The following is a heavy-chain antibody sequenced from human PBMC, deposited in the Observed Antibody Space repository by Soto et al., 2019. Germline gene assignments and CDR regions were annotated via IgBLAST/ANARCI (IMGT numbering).Heavy chain of an antibody. D-gene: IGHD5-12*01. J-gene: IGHJ4*02. CDR2: ISSTSAYT. V-gene: IGHV3-11*05. CDR3: ARELGDGYNYVYVY. CDR1: GFTFSYYY. Sequence: QVQLVESGGGLVKPGGSLRLSCAASGFTFSYYYMSWIRQAPGKGLEWVSYISSTSAYTNYADSVKGRFTISRDNAKNSLYLQLNSLRAEDTAVYYCARELGDGYNYVYVYWGQGTLVTVSS.